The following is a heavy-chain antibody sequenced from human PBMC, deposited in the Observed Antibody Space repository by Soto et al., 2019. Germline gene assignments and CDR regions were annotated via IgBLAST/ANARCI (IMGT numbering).Heavy chain of an antibody. Sequence: GGSLRLSCAASGFTFSSYAMHWVRQAPGKGLEWVAVISYDGSNKYYADSVKGRFTISRDNSKNTLYLQMNSLRAEDTAVYYCARDYLQPDYWGQGTLVTVSS. D-gene: IGHD4-4*01. J-gene: IGHJ4*02. CDR3: ARDYLQPDY. V-gene: IGHV3-30-3*01. CDR2: ISYDGSNK. CDR1: GFTFSSYA.